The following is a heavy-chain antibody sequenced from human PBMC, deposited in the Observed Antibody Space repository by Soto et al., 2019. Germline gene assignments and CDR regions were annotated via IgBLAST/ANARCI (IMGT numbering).Heavy chain of an antibody. CDR2: INPNSGGT. D-gene: IGHD6-6*01. CDR3: ARVFKREGGYSSSHSDNWFDP. V-gene: IGHV1-2*04. Sequence: GASVKVSCKASGYTFTGYYMHWVRQAPGQGLEWMGWINPNSGGTNYAQKFQGWVTMTRDTSISTAYMELSRLRSDDTAVYYCARVFKREGGYSSSHSDNWFDPWGQGTLVTVSS. J-gene: IGHJ5*02. CDR1: GYTFTGYY.